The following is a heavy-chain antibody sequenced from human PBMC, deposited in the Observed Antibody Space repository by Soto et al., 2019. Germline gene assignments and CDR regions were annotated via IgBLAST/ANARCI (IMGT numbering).Heavy chain of an antibody. D-gene: IGHD1-26*01. Sequence: QVHLVQSGAEVQKPGASVRISGPASGYAFTTSAIHWVRQAPGQSLEWMGWINPATGDTKYSQNVRGRVTFALDTSATTAYIDLRSLASHDTAVYYCARASGRSKLLPFYFDPWGQGTQVTVSS. CDR2: INPATGDT. CDR3: ARASGRSKLLPFYFDP. J-gene: IGHJ5*02. V-gene: IGHV1-3*01. CDR1: GYAFTTSA.